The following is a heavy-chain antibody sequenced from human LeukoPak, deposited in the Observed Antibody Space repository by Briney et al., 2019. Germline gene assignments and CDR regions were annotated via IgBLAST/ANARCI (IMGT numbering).Heavy chain of an antibody. CDR1: GFTFSSYE. D-gene: IGHD1-26*01. Sequence: GGSLRLSCAASGFTFSSYEMNWVRQAPGKGLEWVSYISSSGSTIYYADSVKGRFTISRDNAKNSLYLQMNSLRAEDTAVYYCARGLGSVGATIEDDYWGQGTLVTVSS. J-gene: IGHJ4*02. V-gene: IGHV3-48*03. CDR3: ARGLGSVGATIEDDY. CDR2: ISSSGSTI.